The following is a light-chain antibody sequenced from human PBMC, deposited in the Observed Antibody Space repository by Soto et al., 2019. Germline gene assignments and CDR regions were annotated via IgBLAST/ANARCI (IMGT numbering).Light chain of an antibody. CDR2: WAS. Sequence: DIVMTQSPDSLAVSLGERATINCKSSQSVLYSSNNKNYLAWYQQKPGQPPKLLIYWASTRESGVPDRFSGSGSVTDFTLTISSLQAEDVAVYYCLQYYSTPRTFGQGNKVEIK. V-gene: IGKV4-1*01. J-gene: IGKJ1*01. CDR3: LQYYSTPRT. CDR1: QSVLYSSNNKNY.